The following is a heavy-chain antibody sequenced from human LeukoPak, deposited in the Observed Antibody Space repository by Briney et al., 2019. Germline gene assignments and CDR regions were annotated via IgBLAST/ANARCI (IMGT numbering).Heavy chain of an antibody. Sequence: SETLSLTCAVSGGSISSGGYSWSWIRQPPGKGLEWIGYIYHSGSTYYNPSLKSRVTISVDRSKNQFSLKLSSVTAADTAVYYCARAHGALHRYYGMDVWGQGTTVTVSS. D-gene: IGHD3-10*01. V-gene: IGHV4-30-2*01. CDR1: GGSISSGGYS. CDR3: ARAHGALHRYYGMDV. J-gene: IGHJ6*02. CDR2: IYHSGST.